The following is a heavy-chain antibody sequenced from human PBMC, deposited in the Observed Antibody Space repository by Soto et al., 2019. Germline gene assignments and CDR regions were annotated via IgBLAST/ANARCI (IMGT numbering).Heavy chain of an antibody. V-gene: IGHV1-69*12. CDR1: GGTFSSYA. Sequence: QVQLVQSGAEVKKPGSSVKVSCKASGGTFSSYAISWVRQAPGQGLEWMGGIIPILGTATYAQKFQGRVTXXAXEPTSTAYMELSSLXSEDTAVYYCASSVAKYYYYGMDVWGQGTTVTVSS. D-gene: IGHD6-19*01. CDR2: IIPILGTA. CDR3: ASSVAKYYYYGMDV. J-gene: IGHJ6*02.